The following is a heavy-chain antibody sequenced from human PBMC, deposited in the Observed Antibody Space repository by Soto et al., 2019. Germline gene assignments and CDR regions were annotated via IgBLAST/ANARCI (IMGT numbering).Heavy chain of an antibody. CDR2: IKQDGSEK. CDR1: GFTFSSYW. J-gene: IGHJ5*02. V-gene: IGHV3-7*01. Sequence: GGSLRLSCAASGFTFSSYWMSWVRQAPGKGLEWVANIKQDGSEKYYVDSVKGRFTISRDNAKNSLYLQMNSLRAEDTAVYYCARDLGGYSYGPIIDWFDPWGQGTLVTVSS. D-gene: IGHD5-18*01. CDR3: ARDLGGYSYGPIIDWFDP.